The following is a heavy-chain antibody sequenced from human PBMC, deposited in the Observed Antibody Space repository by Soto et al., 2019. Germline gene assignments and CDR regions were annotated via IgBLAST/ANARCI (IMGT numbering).Heavy chain of an antibody. CDR1: GFTFSSYS. CDR3: ARDFYYDSSGYYGGYYYSGMDV. CDR2: ISSSSSTI. J-gene: IGHJ6*02. D-gene: IGHD3-22*01. Sequence: PGGSLRLSCAASGFTFSSYSMNWVRQAPGKGLEWVSYISSSSSTIYYADSVKGRFTISRDNAKNSLYLQMNSLRDEDTAVYYCARDFYYDSSGYYGGYYYSGMDVWGQGTTVTVSS. V-gene: IGHV3-48*02.